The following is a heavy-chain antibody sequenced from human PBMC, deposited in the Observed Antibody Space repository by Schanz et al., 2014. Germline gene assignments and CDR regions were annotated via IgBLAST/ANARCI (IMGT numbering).Heavy chain of an antibody. CDR3: ARDAPDDLNAFDV. J-gene: IGHJ3*01. Sequence: EQLVESGGGLRQPGESLRLSCAASGFNFGFEWMHWARQRPGKGLEWVSRITAAHDGTIADYADSVKGRFTVSRDDARNTLYLQMDSRRVEDTAVYFCARDAPDDLNAFDVWGRGTLVTVS. V-gene: IGHV3-74*01. CDR1: GFNFGFEW. CDR2: ITAAHDGTIA. D-gene: IGHD3-16*01.